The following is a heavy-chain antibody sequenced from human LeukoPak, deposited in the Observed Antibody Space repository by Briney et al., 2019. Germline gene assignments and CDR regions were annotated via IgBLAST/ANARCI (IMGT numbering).Heavy chain of an antibody. CDR3: ARELRTFDS. J-gene: IGHJ4*02. CDR1: GFTFSSYW. V-gene: IGHV3-7*01. Sequence: PGGSLRLSCAASGFTFSSYWMTWVRQAPGKGLEWVANIKHNGDELNYVDSVEDRFTISRDNAKNSLYLHMTGLRAEDTAVYYCARELRTFDSWGQATLVTVSS. CDR2: IKHNGDEL. D-gene: IGHD3-16*01.